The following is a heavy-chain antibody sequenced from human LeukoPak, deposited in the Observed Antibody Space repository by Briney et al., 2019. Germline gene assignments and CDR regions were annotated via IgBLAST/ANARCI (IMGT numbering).Heavy chain of an antibody. V-gene: IGHV4-39*01. CDR1: GGSNISTTYY. CDR3: GRHLGPEYGDYGFDY. J-gene: IGHJ4*02. CDR2: IYYNGST. D-gene: IGHD4-17*01. Sequence: PSETLSLTCTVSGGSNISTTYYWGWIRQPPGKGLEWIGSIYYNGSTYYNPSLKSRVTMSVDTSKKQFSLKLSSVTAADAAVYYCGRHLGPEYGDYGFDYWGQGTLVTVSS.